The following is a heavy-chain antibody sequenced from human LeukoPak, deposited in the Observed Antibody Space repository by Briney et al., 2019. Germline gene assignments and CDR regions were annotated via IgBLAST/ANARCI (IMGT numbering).Heavy chain of an antibody. Sequence: SETLSLTCAVYGGSFSGYYWSWIRQPPGKGLEWVGAINHSGSTNYNPSLRGRVTISVDTSKNQFSLKLSSVTAADTAVYYCARRKRYYDFWSGYSFDPWGQGTLVTVSS. CDR2: INHSGST. CDR1: GGSFSGYY. CDR3: ARRKRYYDFWSGYSFDP. D-gene: IGHD3-3*01. V-gene: IGHV4-34*01. J-gene: IGHJ5*02.